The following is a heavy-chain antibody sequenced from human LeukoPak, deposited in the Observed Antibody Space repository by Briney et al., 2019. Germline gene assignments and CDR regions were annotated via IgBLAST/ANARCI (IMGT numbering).Heavy chain of an antibody. Sequence: SETLSLTCAVYGGSFSGYYWSWIRQPPGKGLEWIGEINHSGSTNYSPSLKSRVTISVDTSKNQFSLELSSVTAADTAVYYCARALYFSVDYWGQGTLVTVSS. D-gene: IGHD2/OR15-2a*01. J-gene: IGHJ4*02. CDR3: ARALYFSVDY. CDR2: INHSGST. CDR1: GGSFSGYY. V-gene: IGHV4-34*01.